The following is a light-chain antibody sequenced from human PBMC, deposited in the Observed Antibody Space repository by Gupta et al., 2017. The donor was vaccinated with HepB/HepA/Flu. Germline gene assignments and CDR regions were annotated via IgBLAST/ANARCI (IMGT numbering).Light chain of an antibody. CDR3: GTWDVSLSAGV. CDR1: SSNIGSNY. CDR2: DNR. V-gene: IGLV1-51*01. J-gene: IGLJ3*02. Sequence: QSMLTQPPSVSAAPGQRVSISCSGGSSNIGSNYVSWYQQLPGTAPKRIIYDNRERPSGIPDRFSGSKSGTSATLGITGLQTGDEADYYCGTWDVSLSAGVFGGGTKLIVL.